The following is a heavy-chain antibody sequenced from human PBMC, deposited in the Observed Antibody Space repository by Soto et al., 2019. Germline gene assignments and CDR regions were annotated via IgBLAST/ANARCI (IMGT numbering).Heavy chain of an antibody. CDR1: RFTLTNYA. CDR2: ISASGDRT. D-gene: IGHD5-12*01. CDR3: EGSWT. J-gene: IGHJ3*01. Sequence: EVQLLVSGGGSAQPGGSLRLSCELSRFTLTNYAMSWVRQTPGKGLEWVSQISASGDRTYYADSVKGRFTISKDFSKNPLFLQMNSLRGEDSAVYYCEGSWTWGQGTMVTVSS. V-gene: IGHV3-23*01.